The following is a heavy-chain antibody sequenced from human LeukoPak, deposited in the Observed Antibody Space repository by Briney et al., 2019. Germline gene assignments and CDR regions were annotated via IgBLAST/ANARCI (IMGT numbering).Heavy chain of an antibody. V-gene: IGHV3-7*03. D-gene: IGHD2/OR15-2a*01. CDR3: TREGNTSSALDAFDI. J-gene: IGHJ3*02. Sequence: GGSLRLSCAASGFTFNDAWMNWVRQAPGKGLEWVANMKQDGSEIYYLDSVKGRFTISRDNAKNSLYLEMNSLRAEDSALYYCTREGNTSSALDAFDIWGQGTMVTVS. CDR1: GFTFNDAW. CDR2: MKQDGSEI.